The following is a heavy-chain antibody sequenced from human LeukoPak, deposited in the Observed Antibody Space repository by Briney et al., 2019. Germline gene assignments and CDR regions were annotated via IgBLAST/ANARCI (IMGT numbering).Heavy chain of an antibody. CDR3: ATYHFRGDTSHYFDY. D-gene: IGHD3-10*02. J-gene: IGHJ4*02. CDR2: INHSGST. Sequence: SETLPLTCAVYGGSFSGYYWSWIRQPPGKGLEWIGEINHSGSTNYNPSLKSRVTISIDTSRNQFSLKLSSVTAADTAVYYCATYHFRGDTSHYFDYWGQGTLVTVSS. CDR1: GGSFSGYY. V-gene: IGHV4-34*01.